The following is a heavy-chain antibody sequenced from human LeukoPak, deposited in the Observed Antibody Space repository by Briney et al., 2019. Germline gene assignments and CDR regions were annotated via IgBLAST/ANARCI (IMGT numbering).Heavy chain of an antibody. Sequence: GGSLRLSCAASGFTFGDYYMSWIRQAPGKGLEWVSYISSSSSYTNYADSVKGRFTISRDNAKNSLYLQMNSLRAEDTAVYYCARDRLKDIVVVPAAPYYYYYYGMDVWGKGTTVTVSS. J-gene: IGHJ6*04. CDR3: ARDRLKDIVVVPAAPYYYYYYGMDV. CDR1: GFTFGDYY. V-gene: IGHV3-11*06. D-gene: IGHD2-2*01. CDR2: ISSSSSYT.